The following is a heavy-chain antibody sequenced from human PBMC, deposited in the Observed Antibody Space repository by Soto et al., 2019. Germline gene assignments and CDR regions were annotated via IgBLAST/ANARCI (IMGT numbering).Heavy chain of an antibody. CDR3: AKGEGLGDDYYGMDV. V-gene: IGHV3-23*01. D-gene: IGHD3-10*01. CDR1: GFTFSSYA. J-gene: IGHJ6*02. Sequence: PGGSLRLSCAASGFTFSSYAMSWVRQAPGKGLEWVSAISGSGGSTYYADSVKGRFTISRDNSKNTLYLQMNSLRAEDTAVYYCAKGEGLGDDYYGMDVWGQGTTVTVSS. CDR2: ISGSGGST.